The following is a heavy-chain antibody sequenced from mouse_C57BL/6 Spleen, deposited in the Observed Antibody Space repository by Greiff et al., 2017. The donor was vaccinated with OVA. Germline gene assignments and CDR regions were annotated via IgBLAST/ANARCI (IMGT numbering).Heavy chain of an antibody. D-gene: IGHD1-1*01. CDR3: AATHYYGSSNYFDY. CDR2: ISNGGGST. V-gene: IGHV5-12*01. J-gene: IGHJ2*01. Sequence: EVMLVESGGGLVQPGGSLKLSCAASGFTFSDYYMYWVRQTPEKRLEWVAYISNGGGSTYYPDTVKGRFTISRDNAKNTLYLQMSRLKSEDTAMYYCAATHYYGSSNYFDYWGQGTTLTVSS. CDR1: GFTFSDYY.